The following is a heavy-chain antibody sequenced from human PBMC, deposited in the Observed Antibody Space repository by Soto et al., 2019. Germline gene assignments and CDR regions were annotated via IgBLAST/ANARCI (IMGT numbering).Heavy chain of an antibody. J-gene: IGHJ4*02. CDR3: ARQSPRYFDWPQIDY. Sequence: SETLSLTCTVSGGSISSYYWSWIRQPPGKGLEWIGYIYYSGSTNYNPSLKSRVTISVDTSKNQFSLKLSSVTAADTAVYYCARQSPRYFDWPQIDYWGQGTLVTVPQ. V-gene: IGHV4-59*01. CDR1: GGSISSYY. CDR2: IYYSGST. D-gene: IGHD3-9*01.